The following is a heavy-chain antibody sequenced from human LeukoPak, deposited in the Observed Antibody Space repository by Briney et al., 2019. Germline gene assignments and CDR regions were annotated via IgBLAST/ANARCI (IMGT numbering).Heavy chain of an antibody. V-gene: IGHV3-23*01. CDR3: AKRGVVIRAVIIGEFHKEAYYFDY. D-gene: IGHD3-10*01. J-gene: IGHJ4*02. Sequence: GGSLRLSCAVSGITLSHYGMSWVRQAPGKGLEWGAGISDGGGSRNYADSVKGRFTISRDNPKNTLYLQMNSLRAEDTAAYFCAKRGVVIRAVIIGEFHKEAYYFDYWGQGALVTVSS. CDR1: GITLSHYG. CDR2: ISDGGGSR.